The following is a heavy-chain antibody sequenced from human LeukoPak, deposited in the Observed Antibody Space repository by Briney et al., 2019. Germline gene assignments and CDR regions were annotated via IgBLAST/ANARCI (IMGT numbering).Heavy chain of an antibody. CDR1: GGSFSGYY. J-gene: IGHJ5*02. CDR3: ARAYYDILTGPENNWFDP. CDR2: INHSGST. D-gene: IGHD3-9*01. V-gene: IGHV4-34*01. Sequence: SETLSLTCAVYGGSFSGYYWSWIRQPPGKGLEWIGEINHSGSTNYNPSLKSRVTMSVDTSKNQFSLKLSSVTAADTAVYYCARAYYDILTGPENNWFDPWGQGTLVTVSS.